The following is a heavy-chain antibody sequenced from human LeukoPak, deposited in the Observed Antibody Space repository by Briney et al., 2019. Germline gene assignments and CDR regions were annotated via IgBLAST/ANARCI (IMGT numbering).Heavy chain of an antibody. V-gene: IGHV3-7*04. CDR2: IKQDGSEK. Sequence: GGSLRLSCAASGFTFSTYWMSWVRQAPGKGLEWVANIKQDGSEKYYMDSVKGRLTISRDNAKNSLYLQMNRLRAEDTAMYYCARDAYFALWGRGSLVTVSS. J-gene: IGHJ2*01. D-gene: IGHD2-21*01. CDR3: ARDAYFAL. CDR1: GFTFSTYW.